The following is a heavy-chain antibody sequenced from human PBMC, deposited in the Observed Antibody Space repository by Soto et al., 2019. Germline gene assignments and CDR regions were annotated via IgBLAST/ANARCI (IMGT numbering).Heavy chain of an antibody. D-gene: IGHD3-10*01. Sequence: QVQLQESGPGLVKPSQTLSLTCTVSGGSISSGGYYWSWIRQHPGKGLEWIGYIYYSGSTYYNPSLKSRVTVSVTPSTTQFSLKLSSVTAADTAVYYWARDGGMVRGVNQPESWGQGTLVTASS. J-gene: IGHJ4*02. CDR2: IYYSGST. CDR3: ARDGGMVRGVNQPES. CDR1: GGSISSGGYY. V-gene: IGHV4-31*03.